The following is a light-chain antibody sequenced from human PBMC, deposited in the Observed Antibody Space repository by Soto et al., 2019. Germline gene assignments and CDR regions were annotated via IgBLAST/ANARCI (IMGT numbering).Light chain of an antibody. V-gene: IGKV3-15*01. Sequence: EIEMTQSPATLSVSPGERATLSCRASQSVNSNLAWYQQQPGQAPRLLLYGASSRATGIPARFSGSGSGTEFTLTISSLQSQDDAVYYCQQYNNCPPWTFGQGTKVEIK. CDR3: QQYNNCPPWT. J-gene: IGKJ1*01. CDR2: GAS. CDR1: QSVNSN.